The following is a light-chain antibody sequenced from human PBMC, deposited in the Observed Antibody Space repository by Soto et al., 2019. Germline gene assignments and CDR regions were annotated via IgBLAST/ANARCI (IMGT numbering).Light chain of an antibody. V-gene: IGKV1-12*01. CDR2: AAS. J-gene: IGKJ1*01. CDR1: QDISGR. CDR3: QQNYSTPPT. Sequence: IQMTQSPSSLSASVGDSITIPCRASQDISGRWAWFQQKPGKAPQYRIQAASILQSGGPSSVSGSGAGTDGTLTSSSLQPEDFATYECQQNYSTPPTFGQGTKVDIK.